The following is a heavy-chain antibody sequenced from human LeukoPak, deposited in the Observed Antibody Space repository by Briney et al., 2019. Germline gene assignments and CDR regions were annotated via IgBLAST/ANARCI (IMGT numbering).Heavy chain of an antibody. CDR1: GGSISSYY. Sequence: SETLSLTCTVSGGSISSYYWSWIRQPPGKGLEWIGSMYYSGTTNYDPSFKSRVTISLDTSKNEFSLRLKSLTAADTAVYYYYTSGLDVWGQGTTVAVSS. J-gene: IGHJ6*02. CDR2: MYYSGTT. V-gene: IGHV4-59*12. CDR3: YTSGLDV.